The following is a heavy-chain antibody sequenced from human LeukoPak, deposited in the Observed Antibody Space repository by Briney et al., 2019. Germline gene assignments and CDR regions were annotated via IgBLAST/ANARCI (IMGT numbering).Heavy chain of an antibody. CDR1: GGSISSGGYS. D-gene: IGHD1-26*01. CDR3: ARGGGSYYETYYFDY. CDR2: IYHSGST. V-gene: IGHV4-30-2*01. J-gene: IGHJ4*02. Sequence: SETLSLTCAVSGGSISSGGYSWSWIRQPPGKGLEWIGYIYHSGSTYYNPSLKSRVTISVDRSKNQFSLKLSSVTAADTAVYCCARGGGSYYETYYFDYWGQGTLVTVSS.